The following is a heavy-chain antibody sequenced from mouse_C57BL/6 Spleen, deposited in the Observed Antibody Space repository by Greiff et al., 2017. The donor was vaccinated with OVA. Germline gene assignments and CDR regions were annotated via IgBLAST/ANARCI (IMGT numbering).Heavy chain of an antibody. CDR3: ARCGCAWWYFDV. J-gene: IGHJ1*03. CDR2: IYPSSGGT. V-gene: IGHV1-62-3*01. D-gene: IGHD3-3*01. Sequence: QVQLQQSGAELVKPGASVKLSCKASGYTFTSYWMHWVKQRPGRGLEWIGGIYPSSGGTKYNEKFKSKATLTVDKPSSTAYMQLSSLTSEDLAVEYCARCGCAWWYFDVWGTGTTVTVSS. CDR1: GYTFTSYW.